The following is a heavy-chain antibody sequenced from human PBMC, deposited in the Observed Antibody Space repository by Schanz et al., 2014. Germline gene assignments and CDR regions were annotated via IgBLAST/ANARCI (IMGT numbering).Heavy chain of an antibody. J-gene: IGHJ4*02. V-gene: IGHV1-46*01. D-gene: IGHD1-26*01. Sequence: QVQLVQSGAEVKKPGASVKVSCKASGYTFTRYYIHWVRQAPGQGLEWMGIINPSGGSTTYAQKFQGRVTMTSDTSTSTVYMELRSLTSDDSAVYYCARDRDQWDGNYLDYWGQGTLVTVSS. CDR1: GYTFTRYY. CDR3: ARDRDQWDGNYLDY. CDR2: INPSGGST.